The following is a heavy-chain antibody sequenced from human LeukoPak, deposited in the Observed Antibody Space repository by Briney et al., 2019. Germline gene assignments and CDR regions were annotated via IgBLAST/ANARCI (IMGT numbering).Heavy chain of an antibody. CDR2: IKQDGNEK. D-gene: IGHD5-18*01. CDR1: GFTFSSYW. CDR3: ARADGYSYGDDFDY. Sequence: PGGSLRLSCAASGFTFSSYWMSWVRQAPGKGLEWVANIKQDGNEKYYVDSVKGRFTISRDNAKNSLYLQMSSLRAEDTAVYYCARADGYSYGDDFDYWGQGTLVTVSS. J-gene: IGHJ4*02. V-gene: IGHV3-7*05.